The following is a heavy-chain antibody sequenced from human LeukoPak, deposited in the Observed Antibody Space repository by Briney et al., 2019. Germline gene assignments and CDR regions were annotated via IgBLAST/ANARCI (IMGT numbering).Heavy chain of an antibody. J-gene: IGHJ4*02. V-gene: IGHV1-18*01. D-gene: IGHD2-15*01. CDR1: GYTFTSYG. CDR2: ISAYNGNT. CDR3: ARDGRYCSGGSCSAPAY. Sequence: ASVKVSCKASGYTFTSYGISWVRQAPGQGLEWMGWISAYNGNTNYAQKLQGRVTMTTDTSTSTAYMELRSLRSDDTAVYYCARDGRYCSGGSCSAPAYWGQGTLVTVSS.